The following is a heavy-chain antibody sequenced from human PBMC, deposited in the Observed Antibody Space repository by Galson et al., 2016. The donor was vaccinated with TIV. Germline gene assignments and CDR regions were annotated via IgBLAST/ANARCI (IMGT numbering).Heavy chain of an antibody. D-gene: IGHD1-26*01. V-gene: IGHV1-69*13. CDR2: ITAIFGTA. CDR3: ASERGSYVPRGSLSY. Sequence: SVKVSCKASGATFRNNAISWVRQAPGQGLEWMGGITAIFGTANYAQKFQGRVTITADESTSTAYMELNSLRSEDAAVYYCASERGSYVPRGSLSYWGQGTLVTVSS. J-gene: IGHJ4*02. CDR1: GATFRNNA.